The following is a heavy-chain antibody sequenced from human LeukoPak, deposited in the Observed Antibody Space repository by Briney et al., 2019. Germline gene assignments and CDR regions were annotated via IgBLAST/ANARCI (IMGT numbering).Heavy chain of an antibody. CDR3: ARDRGGEQQLSTHYFDY. CDR2: INSDGSST. D-gene: IGHD6-13*01. V-gene: IGHV3-74*01. J-gene: IGHJ4*02. CDR1: GFTFSSYW. Sequence: GGSLRLSCAASGFTFSSYWMHWVRQAPGKGLVWVSRINSDGSSTSYADSVKGRFTISRDNAKNSLYLQMNSLRAEDTAVYYCARDRGGEQQLSTHYFDYWGQGTLVTVSS.